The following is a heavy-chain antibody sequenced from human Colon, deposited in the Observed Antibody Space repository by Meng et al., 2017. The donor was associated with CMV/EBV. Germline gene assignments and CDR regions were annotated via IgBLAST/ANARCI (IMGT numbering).Heavy chain of an antibody. CDR2: INSDGSST. J-gene: IGHJ4*02. CDR1: GFTFSSYW. D-gene: IGHD6-19*01. CDR3: ARDASGWSSD. Sequence: GESLKISCAASGFTFSSYWMHWVRQAPGKGLVWVSRINSDGSSTSYADSVKGRFTISGDNAENSLYLQMNSLRDEDTAVYFCARDASGWSSDWGQGTLVTVSS. V-gene: IGHV3-74*01.